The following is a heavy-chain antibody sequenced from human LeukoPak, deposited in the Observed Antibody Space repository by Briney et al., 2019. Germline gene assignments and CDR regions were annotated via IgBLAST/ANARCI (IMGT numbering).Heavy chain of an antibody. Sequence: GGSLRLPCVASGFVFSNYWMGWVRQAPGKGLEWVANIKEDGGETYYVDSVKGRFTISRDNAKNSLDLQMNSLRDEDTAVYYCARRKEVQTTFDYWGPGTLVTVSS. D-gene: IGHD4/OR15-4a*01. CDR1: GFVFSNYW. V-gene: IGHV3-7*01. CDR3: ARRKEVQTTFDY. CDR2: IKEDGGET. J-gene: IGHJ4*02.